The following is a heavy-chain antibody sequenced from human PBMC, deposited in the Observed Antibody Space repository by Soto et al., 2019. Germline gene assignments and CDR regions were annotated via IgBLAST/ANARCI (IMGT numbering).Heavy chain of an antibody. CDR2: IYDSGST. D-gene: IGHD6-6*01. V-gene: IGHV4-59*01. CDR3: AAPPRY. J-gene: IGHJ4*02. Sequence: PSETLSLTCTVSGGSISSYYWSWIRQPPGKGLEWIGYIYDSGSTNYNPSIKSRVNISVDTSKNQFSLKLTSVTAADTAVYYCAAPPRYWSQGTLVTVSS. CDR1: GGSISSYY.